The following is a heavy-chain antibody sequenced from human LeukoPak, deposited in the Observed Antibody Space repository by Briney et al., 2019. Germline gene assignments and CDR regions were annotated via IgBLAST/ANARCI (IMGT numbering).Heavy chain of an antibody. CDR3: ASLTTVTQGYFVS. Sequence: PSETLSLTCTVSGGSISSYYWSWIRQPPGKGLEWIGYIYYSGSTNYNPSLKSRLTISVDASKNQFSLKLSSVTATDTAVYYCASLTTVTQGYFVSWGQGTLVTVSS. J-gene: IGHJ4*02. V-gene: IGHV4-59*08. CDR2: IYYSGST. D-gene: IGHD4-17*01. CDR1: GGSISSYY.